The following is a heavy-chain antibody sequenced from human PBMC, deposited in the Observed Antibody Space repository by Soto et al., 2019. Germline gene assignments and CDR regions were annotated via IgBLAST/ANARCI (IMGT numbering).Heavy chain of an antibody. CDR2: ISANNGNT. J-gene: IGHJ4*02. CDR3: AGDRGSDALAY. D-gene: IGHD3-16*01. CDR1: GYTFTSYG. V-gene: IGHV1-18*01. Sequence: QVQLVQSGAEVKKPGASVKVSCKASGYTFTSYGISWVRQAPGQGLEGMGWISANNGNTNYLQKLQGRVTTTTDTPRIRAYMELRSLRSDDTAVYYCAGDRGSDALAYWGQGTLVTVSS.